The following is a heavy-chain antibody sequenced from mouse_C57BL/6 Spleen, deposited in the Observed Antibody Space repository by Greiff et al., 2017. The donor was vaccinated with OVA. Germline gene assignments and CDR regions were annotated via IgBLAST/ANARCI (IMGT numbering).Heavy chain of an antibody. D-gene: IGHD3-2*02. V-gene: IGHV7-3*01. CDR3: ARRRSSGLFDY. CDR2: IRNKANGYTT. CDR1: GFTFTAYY. Sequence: EVHLVESGGGLVQPGGSLSLSCAASGFTFTAYYMSWVRQPPGKALEWLGFIRNKANGYTTEYSASVKGRFTISRDNSQSILYLQMNALRAEDSATYYCARRRSSGLFDYWGQGTTLTVSS. J-gene: IGHJ2*01.